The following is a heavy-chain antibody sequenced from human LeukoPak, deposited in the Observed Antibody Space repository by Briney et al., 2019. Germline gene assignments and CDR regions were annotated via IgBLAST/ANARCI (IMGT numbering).Heavy chain of an antibody. Sequence: SGGSLRLSCAASGFSYISYAMSWVRQAPGKGLEWVSTMSGSGGSTYYADSVKGRLTISRDNSKNTLHLQMNSLSADDTAIYYCAKDLVSGSFYGSIGYWGQGTLVTVSS. J-gene: IGHJ4*02. CDR2: MSGSGGST. CDR1: GFSYISYA. D-gene: IGHD1-26*01. CDR3: AKDLVSGSFYGSIGY. V-gene: IGHV3-23*01.